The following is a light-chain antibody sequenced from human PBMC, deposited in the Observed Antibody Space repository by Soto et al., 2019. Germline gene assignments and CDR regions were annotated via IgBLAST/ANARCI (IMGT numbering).Light chain of an antibody. CDR2: EVS. Sequence: QSVLTQPPSVSGSPGQSVTISCTGTSSDVGSYNRVSWYQQPPGTAPKLMIYEVSNRPSGVPDRFSGAKSGNTASLTISGLQAEDEADYYCSEYTSSSTYVFGTGTKVAVL. CDR3: SEYTSSSTYV. V-gene: IGLV2-18*01. CDR1: SSDVGSYNR. J-gene: IGLJ1*01.